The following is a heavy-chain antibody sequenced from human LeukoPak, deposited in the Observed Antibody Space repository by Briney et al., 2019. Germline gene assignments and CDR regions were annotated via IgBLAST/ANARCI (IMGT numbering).Heavy chain of an antibody. D-gene: IGHD2-15*01. J-gene: IGHJ5*02. CDR2: ISAYNGNT. Sequence: ASVKVSCKASGYTFPRYGISWVRQAPGQGLEWMGWISAYNGNTHYAQNLQGRVTLTTDTCSSTAYMELRSLRSDDTAVYYCARVALTDIVMVVAATPIWFDPCGEGKPVTVSS. V-gene: IGHV1-18*01. CDR3: ARVALTDIVMVVAATPIWFDP. CDR1: GYTFPRYG.